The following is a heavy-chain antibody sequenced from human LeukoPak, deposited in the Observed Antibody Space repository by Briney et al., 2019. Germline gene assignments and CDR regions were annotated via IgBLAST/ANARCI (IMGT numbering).Heavy chain of an antibody. CDR2: FDPEDGET. CDR1: GYTLTELS. V-gene: IGHV1-24*01. J-gene: IGHJ6*02. Sequence: PVASVKVSCKVSGYTLTELSMHWVRQAPGKGLEWIGGFDPEDGETIYAQKFQGRVTMTEDTSTDTAYMELSSLRSEDTAVYYCAAAGSIAAAGTHYHGMDVWGQGTTVTVSS. D-gene: IGHD6-13*01. CDR3: AAAGSIAAAGTHYHGMDV.